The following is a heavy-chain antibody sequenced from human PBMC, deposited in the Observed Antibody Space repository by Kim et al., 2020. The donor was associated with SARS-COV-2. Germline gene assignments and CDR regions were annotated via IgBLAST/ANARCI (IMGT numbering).Heavy chain of an antibody. V-gene: IGHV4-4*02. D-gene: IGHD5-18*01. CDR1: GGSISSSNW. J-gene: IGHJ4*02. Sequence: SETLSLTCAVSGGSISSSNWWSWVRQPPGKGLEWIGEIYHSGSTNYNPSLKSRVTISVDKSKNQFSLKLSSVTAADTAVYYCARGFIYSYGKAIDYWGQGTLVTVSS. CDR3: ARGFIYSYGKAIDY. CDR2: IYHSGST.